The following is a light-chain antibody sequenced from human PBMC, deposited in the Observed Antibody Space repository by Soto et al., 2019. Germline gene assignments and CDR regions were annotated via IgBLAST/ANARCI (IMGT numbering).Light chain of an antibody. CDR3: QSYDSSLIVSKV. Sequence: VLTQPPSVSGAPGQRVTISCSGSSPNIGAGYDVQWYRQFPGTAPKLIIYANSDRPSGVPDRFSGSKSGTSASLAITGLQAEDEADYYCQSYDSSLIVSKVFGTGTKVTVL. J-gene: IGLJ1*01. CDR1: SPNIGAGYD. CDR2: ANS. V-gene: IGLV1-40*01.